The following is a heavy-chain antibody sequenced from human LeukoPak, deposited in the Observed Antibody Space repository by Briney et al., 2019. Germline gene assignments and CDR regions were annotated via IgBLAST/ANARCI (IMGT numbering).Heavy chain of an antibody. D-gene: IGHD3-3*01. J-gene: IGHJ4*02. V-gene: IGHV4-4*09. CDR3: ARERYDFWSFDS. Sequence: SETLSLTCTVSGGSFSTYYWSWVRQPPGKGLEWIGYIYTTGSTSYNPSLKSRVTISVDTSKRQFSLRLSSVSAADTAVYYCARERYDFWSFDSWGQGALVTVSS. CDR2: IYTTGST. CDR1: GGSFSTYY.